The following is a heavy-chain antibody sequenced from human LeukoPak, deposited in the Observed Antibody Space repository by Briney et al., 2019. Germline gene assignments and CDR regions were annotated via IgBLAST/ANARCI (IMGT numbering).Heavy chain of an antibody. D-gene: IGHD3-22*01. J-gene: IGHJ4*02. V-gene: IGHV4-59*08. CDR1: GGSISSYY. CDR3: ARLTYYDGEIDY. Sequence: PSETLSLTCTVSGGSISSYYWSWIRQPPGKGLEWIGYIYYSGSTNYNPSLKSRVTISADTSKNQFSLKLSSVTAADTAVYYCARLTYYDGEIDYWGQGTLVTVSS. CDR2: IYYSGST.